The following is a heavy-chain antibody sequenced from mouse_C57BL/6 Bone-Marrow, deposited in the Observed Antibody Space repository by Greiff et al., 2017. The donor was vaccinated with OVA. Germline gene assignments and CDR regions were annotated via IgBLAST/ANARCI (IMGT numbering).Heavy chain of an antibody. J-gene: IGHJ1*03. CDR1: GFSFNTYA. D-gene: IGHD1-1*02. Sequence: EVQGVESGGGLVQPKGSLKLSCAASGFSFNTYAMNWVRQAPGKGLEWVARIRSKSNNYATYYADSVKDRFTISRDDSESMLYLQMNNVKTEDTAMDYCVRLRSGSYWYFDVWGTGTTVTVSS. CDR2: IRSKSNNYAT. CDR3: VRLRSGSYWYFDV. V-gene: IGHV10-1*01.